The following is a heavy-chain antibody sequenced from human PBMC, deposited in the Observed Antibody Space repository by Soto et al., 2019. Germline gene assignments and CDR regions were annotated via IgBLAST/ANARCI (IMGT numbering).Heavy chain of an antibody. CDR1: GFTFSSYA. J-gene: IGHJ4*02. Sequence: GGSPRLSCAASGFTFSSYAMHWVRQAPGKGLEWVAVISYDGSNKYYADSVKGRFTISRDNSKNTLYLQMNSLRAEDTAVYYCARVPWPSSSPWYYFDYWGQGTLVTVSS. V-gene: IGHV3-30-3*01. CDR3: ARVPWPSSSPWYYFDY. CDR2: ISYDGSNK. D-gene: IGHD6-6*01.